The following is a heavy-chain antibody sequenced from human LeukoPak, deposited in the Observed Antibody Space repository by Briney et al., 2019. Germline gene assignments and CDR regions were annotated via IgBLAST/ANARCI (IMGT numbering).Heavy chain of an antibody. Sequence: QPGGSLRLSCAASGFIFSNFWMNWVRHTPGKGLLWVARIDSDGTTTTYADSVKDRFTISRDNARSTLYLHMNSLRAEDTAVYYCAKPMTGYYTRDLDAFDIWGQGTMVTVSS. D-gene: IGHD3/OR15-3a*01. J-gene: IGHJ3*02. CDR3: AKPMTGYYTRDLDAFDI. V-gene: IGHV3-74*01. CDR1: GFIFSNFW. CDR2: IDSDGTTT.